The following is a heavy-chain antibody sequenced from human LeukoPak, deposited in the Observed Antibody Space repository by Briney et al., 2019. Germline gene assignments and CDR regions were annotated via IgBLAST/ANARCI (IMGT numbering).Heavy chain of an antibody. D-gene: IGHD3-22*01. Sequence: SETLSLTCAVYGGSFSGYYWSWIRQPPGKGLEWIGEINHSGSTNYNPSLKSRVTISVDTSKSQFSLKLSSVTAADTAVYYCARLYYYDSSGFFDYWGQGTLVTVSS. V-gene: IGHV4-34*01. CDR3: ARLYYYDSSGFFDY. CDR2: INHSGST. CDR1: GGSFSGYY. J-gene: IGHJ4*02.